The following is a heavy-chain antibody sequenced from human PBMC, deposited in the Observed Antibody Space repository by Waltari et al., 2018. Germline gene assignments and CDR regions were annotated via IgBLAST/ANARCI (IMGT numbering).Heavy chain of an antibody. J-gene: IGHJ5*02. D-gene: IGHD2-2*01. CDR1: GYNFSNYW. CDR3: ARHRTRSTLYNWFDP. V-gene: IGHV5-51*01. CDR2: IYPGDSDT. Sequence: EVQLVQSGAEVRRPGESLSISCQGSGYNFSNYWIGWVRQQPGKGLEWMGIIYPGDSDTRYSPSFQGQCTISVDKTIKTAYLQWSSLKASDTATYYCARHRTRSTLYNWFDPWGQGTHVSVSS.